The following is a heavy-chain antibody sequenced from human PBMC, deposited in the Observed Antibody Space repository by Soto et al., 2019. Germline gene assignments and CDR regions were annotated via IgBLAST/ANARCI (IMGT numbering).Heavy chain of an antibody. Sequence: TSVKVSCKASGGTFSSYTISWVRQAPGQGLEWMGRIIPILGIANYAQKFQGRVTITADKSTSTAYMELSSLRSEDTAVYYCARVYSSGWIDYWGQGTLVTVSS. CDR3: ARVYSSGWIDY. J-gene: IGHJ4*02. CDR1: GGTFSSYT. V-gene: IGHV1-69*02. D-gene: IGHD6-19*01. CDR2: IIPILGIA.